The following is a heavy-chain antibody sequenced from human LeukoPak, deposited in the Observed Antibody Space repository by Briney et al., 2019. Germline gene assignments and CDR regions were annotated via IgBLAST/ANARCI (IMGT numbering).Heavy chain of an antibody. Sequence: SETLSLTCTVSGGSVSGYYWSWIRQPPGKGLEWIGYIYYSGSTNYNPSLKSRVTISVDTSKNQFSLKLSSVTAADTAVYYCARHRLGIAAAGSSYWFDPWGQGTLVTVSS. CDR1: GGSVSGYY. CDR3: ARHRLGIAAAGSSYWFDP. CDR2: IYYSGST. D-gene: IGHD6-13*01. J-gene: IGHJ5*02. V-gene: IGHV4-59*08.